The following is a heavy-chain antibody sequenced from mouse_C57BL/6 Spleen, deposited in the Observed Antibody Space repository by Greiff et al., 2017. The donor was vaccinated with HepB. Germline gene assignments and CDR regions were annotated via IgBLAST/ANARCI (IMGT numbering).Heavy chain of an antibody. D-gene: IGHD1-1*01. J-gene: IGHJ2*01. V-gene: IGHV1-22*01. CDR3: ARSYYGSLDY. CDR2: INPNNGGT. CDR1: GYTFTDYN. Sequence: VQLQQSGPELVKPGASVKMSCKASGYTFTDYNMHWVKQSHGKSLEWLGYINPNNGGTSYNQKFKGKATVTVNKSSSTAYMELRSLTSEDSAVYYCARSYYGSLDYWGQGTTLTVSS.